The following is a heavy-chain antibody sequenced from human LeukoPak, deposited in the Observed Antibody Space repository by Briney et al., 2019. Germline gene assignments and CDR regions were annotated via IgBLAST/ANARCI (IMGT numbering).Heavy chain of an antibody. CDR2: IRSKGYGGTT. CDR3: ARGQGVPGAIPREHFDY. Sequence: GGSLRLSCTASGFTLGDYAMSWVRQAPGKGQEWVGFIRSKGYGGTTDYAASVKGRFTISRDDSKSIAYLQMNSLKTADSAVYYCARGQGVPGAIPREHFDYWSQGTLVTVSS. J-gene: IGHJ4*02. CDR1: GFTLGDYA. D-gene: IGHD2-2*01. V-gene: IGHV3-49*04.